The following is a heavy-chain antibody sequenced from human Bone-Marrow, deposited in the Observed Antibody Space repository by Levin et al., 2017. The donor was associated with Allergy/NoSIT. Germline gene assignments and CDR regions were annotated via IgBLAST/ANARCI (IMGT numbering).Heavy chain of an antibody. CDR2: ISYDGSNK. J-gene: IGHJ4*02. CDR1: GFTFSSYG. CDR3: AKQATRYSSSWIYFDY. V-gene: IGHV3-30*18. Sequence: GGSLRLSCAASGFTFSSYGMHWVRQAPGKGLEWVAVISYDGSNKYYADSVKGRFTISRDNSKNTLYLQMNSLRAEDTAVYYCAKQATRYSSSWIYFDYWGQGTLVTVSS. D-gene: IGHD6-13*01.